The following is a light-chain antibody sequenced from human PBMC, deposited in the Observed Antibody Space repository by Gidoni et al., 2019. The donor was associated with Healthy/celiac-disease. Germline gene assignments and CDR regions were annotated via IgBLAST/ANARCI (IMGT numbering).Light chain of an antibody. Sequence: SYELTQPHSVYVSPGQTASITCSGDKLGDKYACWYQQKPGQSPVLVIYQDSKRPSGIPERFSGSNSGNTATLTISGTQAMDEADYYCQAWDSSTAGGVFGGGTKLTVL. V-gene: IGLV3-1*01. CDR1: KLGDKY. J-gene: IGLJ2*01. CDR2: QDS. CDR3: QAWDSSTAGGV.